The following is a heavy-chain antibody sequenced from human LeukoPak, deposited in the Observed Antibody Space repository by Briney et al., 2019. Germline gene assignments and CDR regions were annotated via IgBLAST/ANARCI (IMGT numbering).Heavy chain of an antibody. CDR3: ARGTPVGYDFWSGYYSDWSDP. CDR1: GYTFTSYD. D-gene: IGHD3-3*01. V-gene: IGHV1-8*01. Sequence: ASVKVSCKASGYTFTSYDINWVRQATGQGLEWMGWMNPNSGNTGYAQKFQGRVTMTRNTSISTAYMELSSLRSEDTAVYYCARGTPVGYDFWSGYYSDWSDPWGQGTLVTVSS. CDR2: MNPNSGNT. J-gene: IGHJ5*02.